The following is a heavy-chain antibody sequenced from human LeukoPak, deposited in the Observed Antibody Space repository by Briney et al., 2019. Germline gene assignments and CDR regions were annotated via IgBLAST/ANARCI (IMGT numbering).Heavy chain of an antibody. CDR3: GRDALVGHFSYYYMDV. CDR2: MSSSGST. J-gene: IGHJ6*03. V-gene: IGHV4-59*11. D-gene: IGHD2-15*01. CDR1: GGSISSHY. Sequence: SETLSLTCTVSGGSISSHYWTWIRQSPVKGLEWIGDMSSSGSTSYSPSLKSRVTISIDTSRTQFSLKLTSVTAADTAVYYCGRDALVGHFSYYYMDVGGKGTTVTVSS.